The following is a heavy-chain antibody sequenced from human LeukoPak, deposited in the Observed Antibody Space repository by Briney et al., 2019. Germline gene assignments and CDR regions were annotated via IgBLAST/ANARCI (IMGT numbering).Heavy chain of an antibody. CDR1: GFTFSSYG. CDR3: AREAESRGAFDI. V-gene: IGHV3-30*03. Sequence: PGRSLRLSCAASGFTFSSYGMHWVRQAPGKGLEWVAVISYDGSNKYYADSVKGRFTISRDNSKNTLYLQMDSLRAEDTAVYYCAREAESRGAFDIWGQGTMVTVSS. D-gene: IGHD5-24*01. CDR2: ISYDGSNK. J-gene: IGHJ3*02.